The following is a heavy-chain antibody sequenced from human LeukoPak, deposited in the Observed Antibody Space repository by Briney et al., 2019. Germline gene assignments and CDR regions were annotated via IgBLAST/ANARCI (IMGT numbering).Heavy chain of an antibody. V-gene: IGHV3-21*01. D-gene: IGHD5-24*01. Sequence: GGSLRLSCAASGFTFSSYSMNWVRQAPGKGLEWVSSISSSSSYIYYADSVKGRFTISRDNAKNSLYLQMNSQRAEDTAVYYCARAVRRDGYNGCYFDYWGQGTLVTVSS. CDR1: GFTFSSYS. CDR3: ARAVRRDGYNGCYFDY. CDR2: ISSSSSYI. J-gene: IGHJ4*02.